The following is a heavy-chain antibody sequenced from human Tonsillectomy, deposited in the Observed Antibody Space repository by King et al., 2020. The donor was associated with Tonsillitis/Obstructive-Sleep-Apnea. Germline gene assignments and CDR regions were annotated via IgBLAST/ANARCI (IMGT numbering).Heavy chain of an antibody. CDR3: ARDRGEYSYGWYYLDY. CDR2: IYTSGST. CDR1: GGSISSYY. V-gene: IGHV4-4*07. Sequence: VQLQESGPGLVKPSETLSLTCTVSGGSISSYYWSWIRQPAGKGLEWIGRIYTSGSTNYNPSLKSRVTMSVDTSKSQFSLKLSSVTAADTAVYYCARDRGEYSYGWYYLDYWGQGTLVTVSS. J-gene: IGHJ4*02. D-gene: IGHD5-18*01.